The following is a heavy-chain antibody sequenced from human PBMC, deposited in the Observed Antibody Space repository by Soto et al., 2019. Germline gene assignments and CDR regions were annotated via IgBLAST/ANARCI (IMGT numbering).Heavy chain of an antibody. V-gene: IGHV1-69*16. J-gene: IGHJ5*02. CDR1: GGTFNRQT. Sequence: QAQLLQSGAEMKKPGSSVKVSCKASGGTFNRQTITWLRQAPGQGLEWMGGIVPIIGSASYAQKFRGRVTISSDECTSTAYMELTSLRPEDTAMYYCATDGGSGELLSAWGQGSLVTVSP. D-gene: IGHD3-10*01. CDR3: ATDGGSGELLSA. CDR2: IVPIIGSA.